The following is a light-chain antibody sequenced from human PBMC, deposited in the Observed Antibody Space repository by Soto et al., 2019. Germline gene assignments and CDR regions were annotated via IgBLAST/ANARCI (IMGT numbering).Light chain of an antibody. Sequence: QSVLTRPPSVSGAPGQRVTISCTGSSSNIGAGYDGHWYQQLPGTAPKLLIYGNNNRPSGVPDRFSGSKSGTSASLAITGLQAEDEADYYCQSYDSSLSGVVFGAGTKLTVL. CDR2: GNN. CDR3: QSYDSSLSGVV. V-gene: IGLV1-40*01. CDR1: SSNIGAGYD. J-gene: IGLJ2*01.